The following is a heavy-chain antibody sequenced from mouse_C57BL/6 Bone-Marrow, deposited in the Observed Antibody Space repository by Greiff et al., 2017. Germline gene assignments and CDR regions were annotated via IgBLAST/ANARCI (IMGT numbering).Heavy chain of an antibody. CDR2: INPNYGTT. V-gene: IGHV1-39*01. D-gene: IGHD1-1*01. J-gene: IGHJ2*01. CDR3: ARYDYGSSLDY. Sequence: EVKLMESGPELVKPGASVKISCKASGYSFTDYNMNWVKQSNGKSLEWIGVINPNYGTTSYNQKFKGTATLTVDQSSSTAYLQLNSLTSEDSAVYYCARYDYGSSLDYWGQGTTLTVSS. CDR1: GYSFTDYN.